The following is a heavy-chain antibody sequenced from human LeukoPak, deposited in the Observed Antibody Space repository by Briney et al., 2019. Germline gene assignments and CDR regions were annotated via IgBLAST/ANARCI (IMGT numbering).Heavy chain of an antibody. CDR1: GGSISSYY. J-gene: IGHJ4*02. D-gene: IGHD6-13*01. CDR3: ARGVPIMAAADHLDY. CDR2: IYYSGST. Sequence: SETLSLTCTVSGGSISSYYWSWIRQPPGKGLEWIGYIYYSGSTNYNPSLKSRVTISVDTSKNQFSLTLSSVTAADTAVYYCARGVPIMAAADHLDYWGQGTLVTVSS. V-gene: IGHV4-59*12.